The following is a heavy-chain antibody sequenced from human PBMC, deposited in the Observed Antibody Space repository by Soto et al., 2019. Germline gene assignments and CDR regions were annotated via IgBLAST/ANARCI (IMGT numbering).Heavy chain of an antibody. CDR1: GGTFSSYA. CDR2: IIPMYGPA. CDR3: ARVTSMVRGVIDNWFDP. J-gene: IGHJ5*02. D-gene: IGHD3-10*01. V-gene: IGHV1-69*01. Sequence: QVPLVQSGAEVKKPGSSVTVSCKASGGTFSSYAIHWVRQAPGQGLEWMGGIIPMYGPAKYAQRFQGRVTITDDESTTTVYMELTSLTTQDTAVYYCARVTSMVRGVIDNWFDPWGHGTLVTVSS.